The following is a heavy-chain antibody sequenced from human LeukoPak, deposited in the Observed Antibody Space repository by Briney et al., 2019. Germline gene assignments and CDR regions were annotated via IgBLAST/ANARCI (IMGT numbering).Heavy chain of an antibody. D-gene: IGHD3-10*01. Sequence: GASVKVSCKASGYTFTSYYMHWVRQAPGQGLEWMGIINPSGGSTSYAQKFQGRVTMTRDTSTSTVYMELSSLRSEDTAVYYCARVAFGELLPFFRYYYYMDVWGKGTTVTVSS. CDR1: GYTFTSYY. J-gene: IGHJ6*03. CDR3: ARVAFGELLPFFRYYYYMDV. V-gene: IGHV1-46*01. CDR2: INPSGGST.